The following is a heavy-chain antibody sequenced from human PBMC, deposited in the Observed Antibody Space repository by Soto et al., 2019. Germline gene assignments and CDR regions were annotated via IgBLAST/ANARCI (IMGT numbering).Heavy chain of an antibody. J-gene: IGHJ6*02. CDR3: ARDILVLWFGVDV. CDR2: ISYDGSNK. CDR1: GFSFSSYA. D-gene: IGHD3-10*01. V-gene: IGHV3-30*14. Sequence: GGSLRLSCAASGFSFSSYAMHWFRQAPGKGLEWVAVISYDGSNKYYADSVKGRFTISRDNSKNTLYLQMNSLRDEDTAVYYCARDILVLWFGVDVWGQGTTVTVSS.